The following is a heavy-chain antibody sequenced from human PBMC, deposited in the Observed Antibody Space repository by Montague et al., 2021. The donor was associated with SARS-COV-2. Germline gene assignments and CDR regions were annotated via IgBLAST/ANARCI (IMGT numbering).Heavy chain of an antibody. D-gene: IGHD6-19*01. Sequence: SETLSLTCAVSGVSITSTNWRSLVRQPPGKGLEWIGEISYGGIASYNPSLRSRATISMDRSMNLFSLKLCSVTAADTAIYYCAGKVLAVPADYWGQGTLVTVS. CDR2: ISYGGIA. V-gene: IGHV4-4*02. CDR1: GVSITSTNW. J-gene: IGHJ4*02. CDR3: AGKVLAVPADY.